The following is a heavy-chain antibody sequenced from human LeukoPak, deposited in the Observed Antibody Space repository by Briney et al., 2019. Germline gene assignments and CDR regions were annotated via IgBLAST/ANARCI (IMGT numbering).Heavy chain of an antibody. CDR3: ARVLAARPGVGYYYYMDV. D-gene: IGHD6-6*01. CDR2: INPNSGGT. Sequence: ASVKVSCKASGYTFTGYYTHWVRQAPGQGLEWMGWINPNSGGTNYAQKFQGRVTMTRDTSISTAYMELSRLRSDDTAVYYCARVLAARPGVGYYYYMDVWGKGTTVTVSS. CDR1: GYTFTGYY. J-gene: IGHJ6*03. V-gene: IGHV1-2*02.